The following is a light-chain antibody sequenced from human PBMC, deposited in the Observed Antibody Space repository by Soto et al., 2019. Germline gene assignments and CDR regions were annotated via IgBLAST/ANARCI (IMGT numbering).Light chain of an antibody. J-gene: IGKJ3*01. CDR2: GTS. Sequence: EVVLTQSPGTLSLSPGESATLSCRASQSVSGMYLARYQQKPGQAPRLLIYGTSNRATGIPDRFSGSGSGTDFTLTIRRLEPEDFAMYFCQQYDNSPFTFGPGTKVDI. V-gene: IGKV3-20*01. CDR3: QQYDNSPFT. CDR1: QSVSGMY.